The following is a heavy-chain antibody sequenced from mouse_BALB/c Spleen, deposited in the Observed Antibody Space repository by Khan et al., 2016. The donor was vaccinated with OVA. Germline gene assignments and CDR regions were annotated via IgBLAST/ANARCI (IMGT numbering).Heavy chain of an antibody. J-gene: IGHJ3*01. D-gene: IGHD1-1*02. CDR2: ISDGGSYT. CDR1: GFTFSDYY. V-gene: IGHV5-4*02. Sequence: EVELVESGGGLVKPGGSLKLSCAASGFTFSDYYMYWVRQTPEKRLEWVATISDGGSYTYYPDSVKGRFTISRDDVKNNLYLQMSSLKSEDTAMYYCARGCYGGPFTYWGQGTLVTVSA. CDR3: ARGCYGGPFTY.